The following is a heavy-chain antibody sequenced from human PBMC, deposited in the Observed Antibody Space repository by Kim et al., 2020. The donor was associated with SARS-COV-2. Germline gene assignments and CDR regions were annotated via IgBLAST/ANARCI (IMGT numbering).Heavy chain of an antibody. CDR3: AKNLAVAGLVDY. D-gene: IGHD6-19*01. Sequence: YYADSVKGRFTISRDNSKNTLYLQMNSLRAEDTAVYYCAKNLAVAGLVDYWGQGTLVTVSS. V-gene: IGHV3-30*02. J-gene: IGHJ4*02.